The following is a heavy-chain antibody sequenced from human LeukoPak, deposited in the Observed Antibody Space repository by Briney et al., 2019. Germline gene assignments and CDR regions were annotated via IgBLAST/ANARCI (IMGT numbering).Heavy chain of an antibody. V-gene: IGHV3-23*01. CDR3: AKDREGTIADYFDY. CDR1: GFTFSSYA. Sequence: GGSLRLSCAASGFTFSSYAMSWVRQAPGNGLEWVSSISGSGGGTYYADSVKGRFTISRDNSKNTLYLQMNSLRGEDTAVYYCAKDREGTIADYFDYWGQGTLVTVSS. CDR2: ISGSGGGT. D-gene: IGHD1-7*01. J-gene: IGHJ4*02.